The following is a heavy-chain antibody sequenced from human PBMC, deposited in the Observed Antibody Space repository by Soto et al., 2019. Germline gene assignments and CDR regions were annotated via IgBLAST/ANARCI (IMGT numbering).Heavy chain of an antibody. D-gene: IGHD4-17*01. CDR2: IYYSGST. CDR1: GGSISSSSYY. V-gene: IGHV4-39*01. CDR3: VSPRNGDYFPFQAFDI. Sequence: QLQLQESGPGLVKPSETLSLTCTVSGGSISSSSYYWGWIRQPPGKGLEWIGSIYYSGSTYYNPSLKSRVTISVDTSKNQFSLKLSSVTAADTAVYYCVSPRNGDYFPFQAFDIWGQGTMVTVSS. J-gene: IGHJ3*02.